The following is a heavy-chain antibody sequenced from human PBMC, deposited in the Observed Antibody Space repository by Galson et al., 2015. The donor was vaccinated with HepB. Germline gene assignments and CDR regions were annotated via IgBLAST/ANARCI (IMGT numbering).Heavy chain of an antibody. D-gene: IGHD3-10*01. V-gene: IGHV3-23*01. J-gene: IGHJ4*02. CDR1: GFTFSSYA. CDR2: SSGSGGKT. CDR3: PTFFVSVSFFDH. Sequence: SLRLSCAASGFTFSSYAMPWVRQAPGKGLEWVSGSSGSGGKTSYAESVKGRFTISRDNSKNTLFLQMNPLRAEDTAVYYCPTFFVSVSFFDHWGQGTLLTFSS.